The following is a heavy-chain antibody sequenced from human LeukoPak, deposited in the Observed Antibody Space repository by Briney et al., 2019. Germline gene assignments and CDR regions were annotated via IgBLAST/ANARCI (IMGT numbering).Heavy chain of an antibody. J-gene: IGHJ4*02. CDR1: GCSISSYY. D-gene: IGHD2-2*01. CDR2: IYYSGST. Sequence: PSETLSLTCTVSGCSISSYYWSWIRQPPGKGLEWIGYIYYSGSTNYNPSLKSRVTISVDTSKNQFSLKLSSVTAADTAVYYCARFGVPAAIFDYWGQGTLVTVSS. CDR3: ARFGVPAAIFDY. V-gene: IGHV4-59*01.